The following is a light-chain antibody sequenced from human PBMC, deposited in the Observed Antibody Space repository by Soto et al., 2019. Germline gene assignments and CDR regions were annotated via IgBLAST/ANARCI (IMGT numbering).Light chain of an antibody. CDR3: QQYDDLLS. Sequence: IQMTQSPSSLSASVGDRVTITCQESQDIAKYLNWYQQKPGNAPKLLIYDASELHAGVPSRFSGSGSGTDFTFSFSSVKPEDFATYYCQQYDDLLSFGGGTKVEIK. CDR2: DAS. V-gene: IGKV1-33*01. J-gene: IGKJ4*01. CDR1: QDIAKY.